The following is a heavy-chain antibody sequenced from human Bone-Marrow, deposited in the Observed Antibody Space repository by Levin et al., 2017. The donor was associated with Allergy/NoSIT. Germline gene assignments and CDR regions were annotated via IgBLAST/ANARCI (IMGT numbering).Heavy chain of an antibody. J-gene: IGHJ4*02. CDR3: TTDGSTMVLYYFDY. CDR2: IKSKTDGGTT. CDR1: GFTFSNAW. Sequence: GGSLRLSCAASGFTFSNAWMSWVRQAPGKGLEWVGRIKSKTDGGTTDYAAPVKGRFTISRDDSKNTLYLQMNSLKSEDTAVYYCTTDGSTMVLYYFDYWGQGTLVTVSS. V-gene: IGHV3-15*01. D-gene: IGHD5/OR15-5a*01.